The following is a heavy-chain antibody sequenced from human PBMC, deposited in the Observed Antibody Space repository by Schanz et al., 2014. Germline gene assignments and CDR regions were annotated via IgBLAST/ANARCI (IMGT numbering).Heavy chain of an antibody. CDR1: GGSISSGSYY. J-gene: IGHJ6*02. D-gene: IGHD2-8*02. CDR3: ARDSLRGATGGYGMDV. CDR2: VYTSGST. V-gene: IGHV4-61*02. Sequence: QVQLQESGPGLVKPSQTLSLTCSVSGGSISSGSYYWNWIRQPAGKGLEWIGRVYTSGSTNYNPSLKSRVPISRATAKNHFSLKRRSVTAADTAVYYCARDSLRGATGGYGMDVWGQGTTVTVSS.